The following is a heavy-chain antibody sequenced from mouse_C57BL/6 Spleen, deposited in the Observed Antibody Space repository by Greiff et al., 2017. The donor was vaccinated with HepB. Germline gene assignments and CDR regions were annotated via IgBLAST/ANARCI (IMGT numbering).Heavy chain of an antibody. J-gene: IGHJ2*01. CDR1: GYSITSGYD. D-gene: IGHD2-3*01. CDR2: ISYSGST. V-gene: IGHV3-1*01. Sequence: DVKLQESGPGMVKPSQSLSLTCTVTGYSITSGYDWHWIRHFPGNKLEWMGYISYSGSTNYNPSLKSRISITHDTSKNHFFLKLNSVTTEDTATYYCARDGDGYYSYYFDYWGQGTTLTVSS. CDR3: ARDGDGYYSYYFDY.